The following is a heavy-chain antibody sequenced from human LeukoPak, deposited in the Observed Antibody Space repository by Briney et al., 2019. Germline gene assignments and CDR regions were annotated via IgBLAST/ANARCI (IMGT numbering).Heavy chain of an antibody. Sequence: PSETLSLTCAVYGGSFSGYYWSWIRQPPGKGLEWIGEINHSGSTNYNPSLKSRVTISVGTSKNQFSLKLSSVTAADTAVYYCARGVKRGYLFYYFDYWGQGTLVTVSS. J-gene: IGHJ4*02. D-gene: IGHD5-18*01. CDR3: ARGVKRGYLFYYFDY. V-gene: IGHV4-34*01. CDR1: GGSFSGYY. CDR2: INHSGST.